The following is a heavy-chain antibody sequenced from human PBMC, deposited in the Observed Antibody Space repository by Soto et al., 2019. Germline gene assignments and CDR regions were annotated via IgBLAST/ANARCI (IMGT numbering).Heavy chain of an antibody. CDR1: GCSFVSYA. CDR3: ARWSYLDY. V-gene: IGHV3-23*01. CDR2: ISGSDGKT. Sequence: GGSLRLSYAASGCSFVSYALSWVRQAPGKGLEWVSTISGSDGKTFYADSVKGRFSISRDTSQSTLYLQMNSLRADDTAMYYCARWSYLDYWGQGTRVTVSS. J-gene: IGHJ4*02. D-gene: IGHD3-3*01.